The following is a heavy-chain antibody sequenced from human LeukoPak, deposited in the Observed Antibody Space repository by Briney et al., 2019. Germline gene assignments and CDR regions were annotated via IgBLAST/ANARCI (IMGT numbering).Heavy chain of an antibody. D-gene: IGHD6-6*01. J-gene: IGHJ4*02. CDR1: GFTFITYT. CDR3: ASPIAARLSLDY. V-gene: IGHV3-21*01. Sequence: PGGSLRLSCAASGFTFITYTMNWVRQAPGKGLEWVSSISSSSSYIYYADSVKGRFTISRDNAKNSLYLQMNSLRAEDTAVYYCASPIAARLSLDYWGQGTLVTVSS. CDR2: ISSSSSYI.